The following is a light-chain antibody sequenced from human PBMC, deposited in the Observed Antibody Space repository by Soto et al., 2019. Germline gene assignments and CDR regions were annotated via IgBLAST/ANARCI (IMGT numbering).Light chain of an antibody. CDR1: QSISSW. CDR2: DAS. V-gene: IGKV1-5*01. J-gene: IGKJ1*01. CDR3: QQYNSYSL. Sequence: DIQMTQSPSTLSASVGDRVTITCRASQSISSWLAWYQQKPGKAPKLLIYDASSFESGVPSRFSGSGSGTEFTPTISSLQPDDFATYYCQQYNSYSLFGQGTKVDIK.